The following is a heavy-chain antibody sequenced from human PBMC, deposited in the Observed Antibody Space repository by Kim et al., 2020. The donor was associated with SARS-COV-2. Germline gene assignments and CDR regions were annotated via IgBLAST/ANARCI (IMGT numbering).Heavy chain of an antibody. CDR1: GGSFSGYY. J-gene: IGHJ6*03. Sequence: SETLSLTCAVYGGSFSGYYWSWIRQPPGKGLEWIGEINHSGSTNYNPSLKSRVTISVDTSKNQFSLWLSSVTAAYTAVYYCARGMRQWMVRGPYYYDMDVRGKET. V-gene: IGHV4-34*01. CDR3: ARGMRQWMVRGPYYYDMDV. D-gene: IGHD6-19*01. CDR2: INHSGST.